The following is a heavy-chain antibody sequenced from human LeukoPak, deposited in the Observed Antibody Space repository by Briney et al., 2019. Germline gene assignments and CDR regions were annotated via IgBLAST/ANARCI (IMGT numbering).Heavy chain of an antibody. CDR2: IWYDGSNK. D-gene: IGHD3-10*01. CDR1: GFTFSSYA. J-gene: IGHJ5*02. CDR3: ARGGLLWFGEAWFDP. Sequence: GRSLRLSCAASGFTFSSYAMYWVRQAPGKGLEWVAVIWYDGSNKYYADSVKGRFTISRDNSKNTLYLQMNSLRAEDTAVYYCARGGLLWFGEAWFDPWGQGTLVTVSS. V-gene: IGHV3-33*08.